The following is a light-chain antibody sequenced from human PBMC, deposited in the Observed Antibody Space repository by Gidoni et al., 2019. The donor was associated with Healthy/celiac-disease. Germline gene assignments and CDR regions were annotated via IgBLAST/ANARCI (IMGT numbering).Light chain of an antibody. Sequence: IQMTQSPSSLSASVGDRVTITCRASQSISSYLNWYQQKPGQAPKLLIYAASSLPSGVPSRFSGSGSGTDFTLTISSLQPEDFATYYCQQRYSTLLTFGGGTKVEIK. CDR2: AAS. J-gene: IGKJ4*01. V-gene: IGKV1-39*01. CDR1: QSISSY. CDR3: QQRYSTLLT.